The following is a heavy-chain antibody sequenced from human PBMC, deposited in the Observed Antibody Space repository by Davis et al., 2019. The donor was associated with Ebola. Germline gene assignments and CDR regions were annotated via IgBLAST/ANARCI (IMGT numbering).Heavy chain of an antibody. Sequence: MPSETLSLTCTVSGGSISSSFYYWGWVRQPPGKGLEWIGSNYYSGSTYYNPSLKSRVTVSVDTSKNQFSLKLRSVTAADTAVYYCARVRENYSSSTDYWGQGTLVIVSS. J-gene: IGHJ4*02. CDR2: NYYSGST. CDR3: ARVRENYSSSTDY. CDR1: GGSISSSFYY. D-gene: IGHD6-6*01. V-gene: IGHV4-39*01.